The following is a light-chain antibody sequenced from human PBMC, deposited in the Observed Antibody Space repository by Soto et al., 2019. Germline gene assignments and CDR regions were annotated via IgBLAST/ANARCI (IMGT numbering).Light chain of an antibody. V-gene: IGKV1-5*03. J-gene: IGKJ5*01. CDR3: QHYDHYPIT. Sequence: DIQMTQSPSTLSASIGDRVTITCRASQSINNWLAWYQQKPGKAPKLLIYKASSLEGGVPSRFSGSGSGTEFTLTISSLQPDDLASYYCQHYDHYPITFGQGTRLEIK. CDR2: KAS. CDR1: QSINNW.